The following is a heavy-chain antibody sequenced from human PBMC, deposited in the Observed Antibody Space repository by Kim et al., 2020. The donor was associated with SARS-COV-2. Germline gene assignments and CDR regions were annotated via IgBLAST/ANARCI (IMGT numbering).Heavy chain of an antibody. J-gene: IGHJ2*01. Sequence: KGRFTISRDNSKNTLYLQMSSLRAEDTAVYYCAKVSNPVVTAILGWYFDLWGRGTLVTVSS. V-gene: IGHV3-23*01. CDR3: AKVSNPVVTAILGWYFDL. D-gene: IGHD2-21*02.